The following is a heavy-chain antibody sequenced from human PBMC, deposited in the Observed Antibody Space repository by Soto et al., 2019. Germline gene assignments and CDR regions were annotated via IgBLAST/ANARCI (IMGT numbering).Heavy chain of an antibody. V-gene: IGHV3-33*01. J-gene: IGHJ4*02. Sequence: GGSLRLSCASSGFTFSSYGMHWVRQAPGKGLEWVAVIWYDGSNKYYADSVKGRFTISRDNSKNTLYLQMNSLRAEDTAVYYCATARRIYSSSWDNYDYWGQGTLVTVSS. CDR1: GFTFSSYG. CDR3: ATARRIYSSSWDNYDY. CDR2: IWYDGSNK. D-gene: IGHD6-13*01.